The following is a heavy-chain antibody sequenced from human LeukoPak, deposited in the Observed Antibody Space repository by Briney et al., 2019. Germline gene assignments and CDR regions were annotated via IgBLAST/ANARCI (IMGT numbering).Heavy chain of an antibody. CDR1: GYTFTSYG. CDR3: AREADCSSTSCYPWFDP. Sequence: ASVKVSCKASGYTFTSYGISWVRQAPGQGLEWMGWISAYNGNTNYAQKLQGRVTTTTDASTSTAYMELRSLRSDDTAVYYCAREADCSSTSCYPWFDPWGQGTLVTVSS. D-gene: IGHD2-2*01. CDR2: ISAYNGNT. V-gene: IGHV1-18*01. J-gene: IGHJ5*02.